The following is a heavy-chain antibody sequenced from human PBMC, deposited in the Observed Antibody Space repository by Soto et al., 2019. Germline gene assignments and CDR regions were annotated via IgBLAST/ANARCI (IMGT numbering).Heavy chain of an antibody. CDR2: IYSGNST. CDR3: ARLRGGDSAFDV. Sequence: EAQLVESGGGLMQPGGSLRLSCAVSGFTVSSNYMSWVRQAPGKGLEWVSSIYSGNSTYYADYVKGRFTISRDNSRNTLYFQMNSLRADDTAVYYCARLRGGDSAFDVWGQGTIVTVSS. CDR1: GFTVSSNY. J-gene: IGHJ3*01. D-gene: IGHD3-16*01. V-gene: IGHV3-53*01.